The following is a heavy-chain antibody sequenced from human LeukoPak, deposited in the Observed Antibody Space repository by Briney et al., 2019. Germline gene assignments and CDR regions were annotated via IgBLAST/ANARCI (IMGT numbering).Heavy chain of an antibody. CDR1: GFTFSNYW. Sequence: GGSLRLSCAASGFTFSNYWMHWVRQAPGKGLVWVSRINSDGSSTTYADSVKGRFTISRDNAKNTLYVQMNSLRAEDTAVYYCARDHPYSSGLPYYFDSWGQGTLVTVSS. CDR2: INSDGSST. V-gene: IGHV3-74*01. J-gene: IGHJ4*02. CDR3: ARDHPYSSGLPYYFDS. D-gene: IGHD6-19*01.